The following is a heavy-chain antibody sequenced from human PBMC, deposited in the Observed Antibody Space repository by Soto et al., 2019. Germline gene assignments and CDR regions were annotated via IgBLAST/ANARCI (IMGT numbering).Heavy chain of an antibody. CDR3: ARGHAGYSSTWYFDY. D-gene: IGHD6-13*01. Sequence: VQLVESGGGLVQPGGSLRLSCAASGFTFSTYSMNWVRQAPGKGLEWISYISAGSSSIYYADSVKGRFTISRDNAKNSLYLQMHSLRDEDTAVYYCARGHAGYSSTWYFDYWGQGTLVTVSS. CDR1: GFTFSTYS. J-gene: IGHJ4*02. V-gene: IGHV3-48*02. CDR2: ISAGSSSI.